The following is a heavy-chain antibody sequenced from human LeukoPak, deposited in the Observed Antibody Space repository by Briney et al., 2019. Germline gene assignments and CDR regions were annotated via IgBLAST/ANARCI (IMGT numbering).Heavy chain of an antibody. CDR2: IWYDGSNK. J-gene: IGHJ4*02. CDR1: GFTFSSYG. CDR3: ARGRLPYCGGDCSAFDY. D-gene: IGHD2-21*02. V-gene: IGHV3-33*01. Sequence: GGSLRLSCAASGFTFSSYGMHWVRQAPGKGLEWVAVIWYDGSNKYYADSVKGRFTISRDSSKNTLYLQMNSLRAEDTAVYYCARGRLPYCGGDCSAFDYWGQGTLVTVSS.